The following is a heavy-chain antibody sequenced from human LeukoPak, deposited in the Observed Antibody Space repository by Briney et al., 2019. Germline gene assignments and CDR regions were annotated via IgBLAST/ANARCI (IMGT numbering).Heavy chain of an antibody. CDR2: ISGSGGST. CDR3: AKGSGGYSYGVLNTFDY. V-gene: IGHV3-23*01. D-gene: IGHD5-18*01. J-gene: IGHJ4*02. CDR1: GFTFSSYA. Sequence: PGGSLRLSCAASGFTFSSYAMSWVRQAPGKGLEWVSGISGSGGSTYYADSVKGRFTISRDNSKNTLYLQMTSLRAEDTAVYYCAKGSGGYSYGVLNTFDYWGQGTLVTVSS.